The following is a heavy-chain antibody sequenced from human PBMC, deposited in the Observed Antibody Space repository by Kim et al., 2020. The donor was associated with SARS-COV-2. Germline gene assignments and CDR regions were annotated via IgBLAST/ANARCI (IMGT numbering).Heavy chain of an antibody. CDR2: INHSGST. Sequence: SETLSLTCAVYGGSFSGYYWSWIRQPPGKGLEWIGEINHSGSTNYNPSLKSRVTISVDTSKNQFSLKLSSVTAAKTAVYYCARGADGDYADWYFDLWGRGTLVTVS. J-gene: IGHJ2*01. CDR3: ARGADGDYADWYFDL. D-gene: IGHD4-17*01. CDR1: GGSFSGYY. V-gene: IGHV4-34*01.